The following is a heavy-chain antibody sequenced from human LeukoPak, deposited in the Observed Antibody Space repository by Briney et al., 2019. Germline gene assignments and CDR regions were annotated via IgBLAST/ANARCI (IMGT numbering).Heavy chain of an antibody. V-gene: IGHV3-53*01. Sequence: GGSLRLSCAASGFTFSSNYMTWVRQAPGKGLEWVSIIYSDGTTYYADSVKGRFTISRDNSKNTVYLQMNSLRAEDTAVYYCAKGTTTAWFDPWGQGTLVTVSS. CDR3: AKGTTTAWFDP. CDR1: GFTFSSNY. J-gene: IGHJ5*02. CDR2: IYSDGTT. D-gene: IGHD1-1*01.